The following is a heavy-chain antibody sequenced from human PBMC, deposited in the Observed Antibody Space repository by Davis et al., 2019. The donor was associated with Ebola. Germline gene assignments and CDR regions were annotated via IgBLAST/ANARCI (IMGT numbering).Heavy chain of an antibody. CDR2: IYPGDSDT. CDR3: ARRAATDYYYYYYMDV. D-gene: IGHD6-25*01. V-gene: IGHV5-51*01. Sequence: GESLKISCKGSGYSFTSYWIGWVRQMPGKGLEWMGIIYPGDSDTRYSPSFRGQVTMSADKSISTAYLQWSTLKASDSAMYYCARRAATDYYYYYYMDVWGKGTTVTVSS. J-gene: IGHJ6*03. CDR1: GYSFTSYW.